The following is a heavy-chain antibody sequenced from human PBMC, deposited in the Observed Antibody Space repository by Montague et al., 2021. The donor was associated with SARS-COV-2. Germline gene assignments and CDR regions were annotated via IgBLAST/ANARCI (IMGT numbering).Heavy chain of an antibody. Sequence: SETRSLTCAVYGGSFSGYSWSWIRQPPGKGLEWIGQIYHSGSTNYSPSLKSRVTISVDTSKNQFSLKLSSVTAADTALYYCRVVPAGIPKGPNFYYMDVWGKGTTVTVSS. CDR3: RVVPAGIPKGPNFYYMDV. CDR2: IYHSGST. CDR1: GGSFSGYS. V-gene: IGHV4-34*01. J-gene: IGHJ6*03. D-gene: IGHD2-2*02.